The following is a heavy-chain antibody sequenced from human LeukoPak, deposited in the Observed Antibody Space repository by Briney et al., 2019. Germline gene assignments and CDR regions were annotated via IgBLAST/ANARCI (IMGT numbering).Heavy chain of an antibody. CDR2: INHSGST. Sequence: SETLSLTCAVYGGSFSGYYWSWIRQPPGKGLAWIGEINHSGSTNYNPSLKSRVTISVDTSKNQFSLKLSSVTAADTAVYYCARGRTYYYDSSGYYYNFDYWGQGTLVTVSS. J-gene: IGHJ4*02. V-gene: IGHV4-34*01. CDR3: ARGRTYYYDSSGYYYNFDY. D-gene: IGHD3-22*01. CDR1: GGSFSGYY.